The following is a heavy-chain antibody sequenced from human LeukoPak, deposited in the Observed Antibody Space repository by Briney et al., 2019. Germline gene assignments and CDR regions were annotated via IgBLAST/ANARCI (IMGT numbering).Heavy chain of an antibody. J-gene: IGHJ5*02. CDR3: ARAGIAAAGTYNWFDP. D-gene: IGHD6-13*01. CDR1: GFTFSSYA. CDR2: ISYDGSNK. Sequence: GSLRLSCAASGFTFSSYAMHWVRQAPGKGLEWVAVISYDGSNKYYADSVKGRFTISRDNSKNTLYLQMNSLRAEDTAVYYCARAGIAAAGTYNWFDPWGQGTLVTVSP. V-gene: IGHV3-30-3*01.